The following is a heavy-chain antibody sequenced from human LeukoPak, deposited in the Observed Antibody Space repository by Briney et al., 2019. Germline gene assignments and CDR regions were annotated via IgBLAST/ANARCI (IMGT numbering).Heavy chain of an antibody. Sequence: GGSLRLSCAASGFAFSGYSMNWVRQAPGKGLEWVAYISYSSYTIHYADSVKGRFTISRDNAKNSLYLQMNSLRAEDTAMYYCARDGDGIFDYWRQGTLVTVSS. V-gene: IGHV3-48*04. D-gene: IGHD1-14*01. CDR3: ARDGDGIFDY. CDR1: GFAFSGYS. J-gene: IGHJ4*02. CDR2: ISYSSYTI.